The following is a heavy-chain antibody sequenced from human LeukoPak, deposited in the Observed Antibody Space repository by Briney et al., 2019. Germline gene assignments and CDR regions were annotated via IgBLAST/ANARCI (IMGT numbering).Heavy chain of an antibody. CDR3: ARFDYGVAFDI. CDR2: INPNSGGT. Sequence: ASVTVSCKASGYTFTGYYMHWVRQAPGQGLEWMGWINPNSGGTNYAQKFQGWVTMTRDTSISTAYMELSRLRSDDTAVYYCARFDYGVAFDIWGQGTMVTVSS. J-gene: IGHJ3*02. D-gene: IGHD4-17*01. CDR1: GYTFTGYY. V-gene: IGHV1-2*04.